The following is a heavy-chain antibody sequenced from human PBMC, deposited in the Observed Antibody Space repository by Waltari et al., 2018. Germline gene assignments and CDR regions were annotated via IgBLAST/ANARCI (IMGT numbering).Heavy chain of an antibody. CDR2: SSPSLGIA. V-gene: IGHV1-69*08. Sequence: QVQLVQSGAEVKKPGSSVKVSCKASGGTFSSYTISWVRQAPGQGLEWMGRSSPSLGIANYAQKFQGRGTITADKSTSTAYMELSSLRSEDTAVYYCARETDVDTAMVTTAFDYWGQGTLVTVSS. CDR1: GGTFSSYT. CDR3: ARETDVDTAMVTTAFDY. D-gene: IGHD5-18*01. J-gene: IGHJ4*02.